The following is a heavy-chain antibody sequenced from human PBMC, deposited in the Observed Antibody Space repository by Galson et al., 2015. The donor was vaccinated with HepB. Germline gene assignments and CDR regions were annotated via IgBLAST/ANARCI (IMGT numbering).Heavy chain of an antibody. D-gene: IGHD3-16*01. CDR3: AKWGSPFVY. CDR1: GFTFSSYG. V-gene: IGHV3-30*18. Sequence: SLRLSCAASGFTFSSYGMHWVRQAPGKGLEWVAVISYDGSNKYYADSVKGRFTISRDNSKNTLYLQMNSLRAEDTAVYYCAKWGSPFVYWGQGTLVTVSS. J-gene: IGHJ4*02. CDR2: ISYDGSNK.